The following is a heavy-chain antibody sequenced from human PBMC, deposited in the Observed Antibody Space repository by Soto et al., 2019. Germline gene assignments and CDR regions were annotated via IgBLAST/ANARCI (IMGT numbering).Heavy chain of an antibody. CDR2: IIPIFGTA. J-gene: IGHJ4*02. CDR1: GYTFTGFS. Sequence: GASVKVSCKASGYTFTGFSLHWVRQAPGQGLEWMGGIIPIFGTANYAQKFQGRVTITADESTSTAYMELSSLRSEGTAVYYCARDVAAADYWGQGTLVTVSS. D-gene: IGHD6-13*01. V-gene: IGHV1-69*13. CDR3: ARDVAAADY.